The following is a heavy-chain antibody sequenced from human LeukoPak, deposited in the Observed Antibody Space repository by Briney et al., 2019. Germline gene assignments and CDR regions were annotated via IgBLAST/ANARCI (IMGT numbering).Heavy chain of an antibody. V-gene: IGHV1-2*02. Sequence: ASVKVSCKXSGYTFTGYYMHWVRQAPRQGLEWMGWINPNSGGTNYSQKFQGRVTMTRDTSISTAYMELSRLRSDDTAVYYCASDRSNYYYDSSGYPNAFDYWGQGTLVTVSS. CDR3: ASDRSNYYYDSSGYPNAFDY. CDR2: INPNSGGT. D-gene: IGHD3-22*01. J-gene: IGHJ4*02. CDR1: GYTFTGYY.